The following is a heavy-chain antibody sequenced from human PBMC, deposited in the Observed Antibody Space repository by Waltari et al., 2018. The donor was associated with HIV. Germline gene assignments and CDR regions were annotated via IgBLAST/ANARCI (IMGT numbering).Heavy chain of an antibody. Sequence: QVQLVQSGAEVKKPGASVKVSCKASGYTFTSYDINWVRPATGKGLEWQGWMNPNSGNTGYAQKFQGRVTMTRNTSISTAYMELSSLRSEDTAVYYCARRGATDTYYYDSSDYYYYGMDVWGQGTTVTVSS. J-gene: IGHJ6*02. CDR3: ARRGATDTYYYDSSDYYYYGMDV. D-gene: IGHD3-22*01. CDR1: GYTFTSYD. V-gene: IGHV1-8*01. CDR2: MNPNSGNT.